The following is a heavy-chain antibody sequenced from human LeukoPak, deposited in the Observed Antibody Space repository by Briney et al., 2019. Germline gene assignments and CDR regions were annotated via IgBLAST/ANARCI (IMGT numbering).Heavy chain of an antibody. D-gene: IGHD6-13*01. CDR3: ARSRRSSWCYFDY. J-gene: IGHJ4*02. CDR1: GFTFSSYA. V-gene: IGHV3-30-3*01. Sequence: SGGSLRLSCAASGFTFSSYAMHWVRQAPGKGLEWVAVISYDGSNKYYADSVKGRFTISRDNSKNTLYLQMNSLRAEDTAVYYCARSRRSSWCYFDYWGQGTLVTVSS. CDR2: ISYDGSNK.